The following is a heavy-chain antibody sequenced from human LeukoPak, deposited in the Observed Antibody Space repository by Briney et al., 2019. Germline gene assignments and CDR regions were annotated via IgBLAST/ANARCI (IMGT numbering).Heavy chain of an antibody. CDR3: ARLRITIFGVVSPFDY. D-gene: IGHD3-3*01. J-gene: IGHJ4*02. Sequence: ASVKVSCKASGYTFTSYGISWVRQAPGQGLEWMGWISAYNGNTNYAQKLQGRVTMTTDTSTSTAFMELRSLRSDDTAVYYCARLRITIFGVVSPFDYWGQGTLVTVS. CDR2: ISAYNGNT. CDR1: GYTFTSYG. V-gene: IGHV1-18*01.